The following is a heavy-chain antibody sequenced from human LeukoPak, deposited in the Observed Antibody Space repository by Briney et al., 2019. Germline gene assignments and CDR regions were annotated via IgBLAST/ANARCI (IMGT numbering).Heavy chain of an antibody. CDR1: GFTFSNYW. D-gene: IGHD1-1*01. Sequence: GGSLRLSCAASGFTFSNYWLHWVRQAPGKGLVWVSRISPDGSSTTYADSVKGRFTISRDNAKNTLYLQMNSLRAEDTAVYFCARARSTTETNGFGPWGLGTLVTVSS. CDR3: ARARSTTETNGFGP. J-gene: IGHJ5*02. CDR2: ISPDGSST. V-gene: IGHV3-74*01.